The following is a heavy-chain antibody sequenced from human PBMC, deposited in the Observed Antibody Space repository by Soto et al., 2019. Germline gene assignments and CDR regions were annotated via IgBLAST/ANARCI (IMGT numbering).Heavy chain of an antibody. CDR1: GFTFSSYW. CDR2: ISGDGSST. Sequence: EVQLVESGGGLVQPGGSLRVSCAASGFTFSSYWMHWVRQVPGKGLVWVSRISGDGSSTSYADAVRGRFTISRDNAKNNLYLQMNSLRAEDTALYYCARPRYDGSGTPFDHWGQGALVTVSA. CDR3: ARPRYDGSGTPFDH. J-gene: IGHJ4*02. V-gene: IGHV3-74*01. D-gene: IGHD3-22*01.